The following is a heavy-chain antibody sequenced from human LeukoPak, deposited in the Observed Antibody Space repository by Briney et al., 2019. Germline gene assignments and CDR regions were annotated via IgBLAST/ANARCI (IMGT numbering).Heavy chain of an antibody. CDR2: IYSGGST. J-gene: IGHJ4*02. D-gene: IGHD6-19*01. CDR1: GFTLSSNY. CDR3: ASSHSSGWSPFDY. V-gene: IGHV3-66*01. Sequence: GGSLRLSCAASGFTLSSNYMSWVGQAPGKGLEWVSVIYSGGSTYYTDSVKGRFTIYRDNSKNTLYLQMNSLRAEDTAVYYCASSHSSGWSPFDYWGQGTLVTVSS.